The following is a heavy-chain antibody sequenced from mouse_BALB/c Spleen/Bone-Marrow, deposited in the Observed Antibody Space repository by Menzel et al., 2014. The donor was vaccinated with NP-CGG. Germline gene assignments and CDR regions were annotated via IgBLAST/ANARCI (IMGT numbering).Heavy chain of an antibody. CDR2: IDPSTGYT. Sequence: QVHVKQSGAELAKPRASVKMSCKASGYTFTNYWMHWVKQRPGQGLEWIGYIDPSTGYTEYNQKFKDKATLTADKSSSTAYMQLSSLTSEDSAVYYCASGGIYDGYSYWGQGTLVTVSA. V-gene: IGHV1-7*01. J-gene: IGHJ3*01. CDR1: GYTFTNYW. CDR3: ASGGIYDGYSY. D-gene: IGHD2-3*01.